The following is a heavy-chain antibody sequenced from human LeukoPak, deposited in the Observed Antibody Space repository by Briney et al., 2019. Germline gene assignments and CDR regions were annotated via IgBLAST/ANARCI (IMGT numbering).Heavy chain of an antibody. V-gene: IGHV3-49*04. D-gene: IGHD1-1*01. CDR2: IRSKAYGGTT. J-gene: IGHJ4*02. Sequence: GGSLRLSCTASGFTFGDYAMSWVRQAPGKGLEWVGFIRSKAYGGTTEYAASVKGRFTISRDDSKSIAYLQVNSLKTEDTAVYYCSRSHGRTGYFDYWGQGTLVTVSS. CDR1: GFTFGDYA. CDR3: SRSHGRTGYFDY.